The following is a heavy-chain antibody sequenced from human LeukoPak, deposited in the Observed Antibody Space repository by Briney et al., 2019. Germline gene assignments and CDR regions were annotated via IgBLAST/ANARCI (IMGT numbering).Heavy chain of an antibody. V-gene: IGHV3-74*01. CDR1: GFTFSSYW. CDR3: ARAFVRGVTGSHHDAFDI. J-gene: IGHJ3*02. D-gene: IGHD3-10*02. Sequence: GGSLRLSCAASGFTFSSYWMHWVRQAPGKGLVWVSRINSDGSSTSYADSVKGRFTISRDNSKNTLYLQMNSLRAEDTAVYYCARAFVRGVTGSHHDAFDIWGQGTMVTVSS. CDR2: INSDGSST.